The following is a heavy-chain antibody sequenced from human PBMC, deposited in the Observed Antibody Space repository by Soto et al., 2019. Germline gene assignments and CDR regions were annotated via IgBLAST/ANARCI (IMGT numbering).Heavy chain of an antibody. CDR2: ISRSGDST. CDR1: GFTFSSYG. D-gene: IGHD6-19*01. Sequence: EVQLLESGGGLVQPGGSLRLSCAASGFTFSSYGMTWVRQAPGKGLEWVSTISRSGDSTYYRDSVKGRFTISRDNSKNTVYLQMNSLRAEDTAGYYCAKTDKFNPQSSGWANRFDYWGQGTLVTVSS. V-gene: IGHV3-23*01. J-gene: IGHJ4*02. CDR3: AKTDKFNPQSSGWANRFDY.